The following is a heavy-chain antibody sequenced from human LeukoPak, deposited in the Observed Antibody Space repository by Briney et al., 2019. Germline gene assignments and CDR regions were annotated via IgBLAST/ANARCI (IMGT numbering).Heavy chain of an antibody. CDR2: IIPILGIA. V-gene: IGHV1-69*04. CDR3: ARGGGQDMVRDYYYGMDV. J-gene: IGHJ6*02. CDR1: GGTFSSYA. D-gene: IGHD2-8*01. Sequence: GSSVKVSCKASGGTFSSYAISWVRQAPGQGLEWMGRIIPILGIANYAQKFQGRVTITADKSTSTAYMELSSLRSEDTAVYYCARGGGQDMVRDYYYGMDVWGQGTTVTVSS.